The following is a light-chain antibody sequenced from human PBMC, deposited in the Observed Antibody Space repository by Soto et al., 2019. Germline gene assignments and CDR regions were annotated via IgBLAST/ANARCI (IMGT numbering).Light chain of an antibody. CDR2: RYN. CDR3: AAWDDSLSSYV. V-gene: IGLV1-47*01. Sequence: QSVLTQPPSASGTPGQGVPISCSGSSSNIGSNYVSWYQQLPGTAPKLLIYRYNQRPSGVPDRFSGSKSGTSASLAISGLRSEDEADYYCAAWDDSLSSYVFGTGTKLTVL. CDR1: SSNIGSNY. J-gene: IGLJ1*01.